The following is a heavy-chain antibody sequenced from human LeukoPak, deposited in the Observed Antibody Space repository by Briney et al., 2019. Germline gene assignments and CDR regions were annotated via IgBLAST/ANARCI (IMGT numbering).Heavy chain of an antibody. CDR3: ARGSDGSGSLVGT. J-gene: IGHJ5*02. D-gene: IGHD3-10*01. CDR2: IVPIFGTA. V-gene: IGHV1-69*06. CDR1: GGTFSSYA. Sequence: SVKVSCKASGGTFSSYAISWVRQAPGRGLEWMGGIVPIFGTANYAQKFQGRVTITADKSTSTAYMELSSLRSEDTAVYYCARGSDGSGSLVGTWGQGTLVTVSS.